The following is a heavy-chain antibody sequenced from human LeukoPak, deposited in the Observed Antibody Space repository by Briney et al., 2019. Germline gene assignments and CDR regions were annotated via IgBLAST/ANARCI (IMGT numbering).Heavy chain of an antibody. J-gene: IGHJ1*01. D-gene: IGHD2-2*01. Sequence: GGSLRLSCAASGFTFSSYGMHWVRQAPGKGLEWVAVIWYDGSNKYYADSVKGRFTISRDNSKNTLYLQMNSLRAEDTAVYYCARGRQLYDIVVGLFQHWGQGTLVTVSS. CDR2: IWYDGSNK. CDR3: ARGRQLYDIVVGLFQH. CDR1: GFTFSSYG. V-gene: IGHV3-33*01.